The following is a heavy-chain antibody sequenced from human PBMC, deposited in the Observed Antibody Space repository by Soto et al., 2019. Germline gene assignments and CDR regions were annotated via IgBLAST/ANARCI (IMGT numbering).Heavy chain of an antibody. CDR3: AKDQPYDILTGYWGDAFDI. Sequence: EVQLLESGGGLVQPGGSLRLSCAASGFAFSSYAMSWVRQAPGKGLEWVSAISGSGGSTYYADSVKGRFTISRDNSKNTWYLQMTSLRAEDTAVYYCAKDQPYDILTGYWGDAFDIWGQGTMVTVSS. D-gene: IGHD3-9*01. J-gene: IGHJ3*02. CDR1: GFAFSSYA. CDR2: ISGSGGST. V-gene: IGHV3-23*01.